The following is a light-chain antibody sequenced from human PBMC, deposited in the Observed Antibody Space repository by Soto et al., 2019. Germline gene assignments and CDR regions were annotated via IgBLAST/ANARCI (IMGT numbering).Light chain of an antibody. Sequence: LTQSPGTLSLSPGERATLSCRASQSVSSSYLAWYQQKPGQAPRLLIYGASSRATGIPDRFSGSGSGTDFTLTISRLEPEDFAVYYCQQYGSSPRTFGQGTKVEIK. J-gene: IGKJ1*01. CDR3: QQYGSSPRT. CDR2: GAS. CDR1: QSVSSSY. V-gene: IGKV3-20*01.